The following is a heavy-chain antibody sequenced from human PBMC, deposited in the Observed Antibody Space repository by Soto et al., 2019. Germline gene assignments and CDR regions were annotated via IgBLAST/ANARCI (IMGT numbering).Heavy chain of an antibody. D-gene: IGHD3-22*01. V-gene: IGHV1-18*01. CDR2: VSAYSGAT. J-gene: IGHJ4*02. CDR1: GYTFNIYG. Sequence: QVQLVQSGAEVKEPGASVKVSCKASGYTFNIYGVSWMRQAPGQGLEWMGWVSAYSGATNYAQNFHGRVTMTTDTSTTTAFMELTSLTSDDTAVYYCARPGSNYDNRGTYYYDYWGQGTLVTVSS. CDR3: ARPGSNYDNRGTYYYDY.